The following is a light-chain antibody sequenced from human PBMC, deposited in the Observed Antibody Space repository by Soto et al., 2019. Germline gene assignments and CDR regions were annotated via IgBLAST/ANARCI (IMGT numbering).Light chain of an antibody. Sequence: QSALTQPRSVSGSPGQSVTISCTGTSSDVGGYNYVSWYQQHPGKAPKLMIYDVSERPSGVPDRFSGSKSGNTASLTISGLQAEDEADYYCSSYTSSSTLVVFGGGTKLTVL. CDR3: SSYTSSSTLVV. V-gene: IGLV2-11*01. CDR2: DVS. CDR1: SSDVGGYNY. J-gene: IGLJ2*01.